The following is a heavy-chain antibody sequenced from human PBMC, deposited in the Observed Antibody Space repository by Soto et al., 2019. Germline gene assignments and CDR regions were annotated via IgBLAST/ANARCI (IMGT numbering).Heavy chain of an antibody. CDR3: VHRDSYGYGIYYYGMDV. CDR2: IYWDDDK. V-gene: IGHV2-5*02. J-gene: IGHJ6*02. Sequence: QITLKESGPTLVKPTQTLTLTCTFSGFSLSTSGVGVGWIRQPPGKALEWLALIYWDDDKRYSPSLKSRLTITKDTSKNQVVLTMTNMDPVDTATYYCVHRDSYGYGIYYYGMDVWGQGTTVTVSS. D-gene: IGHD5-18*01. CDR1: GFSLSTSGVG.